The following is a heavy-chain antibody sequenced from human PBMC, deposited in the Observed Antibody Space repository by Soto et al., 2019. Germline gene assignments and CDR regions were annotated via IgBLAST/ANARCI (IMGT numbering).Heavy chain of an antibody. J-gene: IGHJ3*02. CDR3: THMRSYYGSGRHAFDI. CDR1: GFSLSTSGVA. Sequence: QITLKESGPTLVKPTQTLTLTCTFSGFSLSTSGVAVGWIRQPPGKALEWLALIYWDDDRRYSSFLKSRLTITTDTSKNQVVRTMTNMDPVDTATYYCTHMRSYYGSGRHAFDIWGQGTMVTVSS. D-gene: IGHD3-10*01. V-gene: IGHV2-5*02. CDR2: IYWDDDR.